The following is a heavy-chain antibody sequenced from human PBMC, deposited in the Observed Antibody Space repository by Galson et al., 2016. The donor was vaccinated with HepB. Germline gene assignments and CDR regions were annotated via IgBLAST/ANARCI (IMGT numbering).Heavy chain of an antibody. Sequence: SLTLSCAASGFISSTYEMNWVRQAPGKGLEWVSYISNSGDSIYYADSVKGRFTISRDNAKNSLYLQMNSLRAEDTAVYYCAKDTARYCSSTSCSYGMDVWGQGTTVTVSS. CDR1: GFISSTYE. V-gene: IGHV3-48*03. D-gene: IGHD2-2*01. CDR3: AKDTARYCSSTSCSYGMDV. J-gene: IGHJ6*02. CDR2: ISNSGDSI.